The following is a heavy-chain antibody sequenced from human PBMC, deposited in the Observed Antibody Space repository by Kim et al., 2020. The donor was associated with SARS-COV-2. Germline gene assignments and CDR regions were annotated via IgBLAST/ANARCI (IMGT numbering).Heavy chain of an antibody. Sequence: SETLSLTCTVSGGSISSGGYYWSWIRQHPGKGLEWIGYIYYSGSTYYNPSLKSRVTISVDTSKNQFSLKLSSVTAADTAVYYCARDSLRYFDWFLDVWGQGTTVTVSS. D-gene: IGHD3-9*01. CDR3: ARDSLRYFDWFLDV. CDR1: GGSISSGGYY. V-gene: IGHV4-31*03. CDR2: IYYSGST. J-gene: IGHJ6*02.